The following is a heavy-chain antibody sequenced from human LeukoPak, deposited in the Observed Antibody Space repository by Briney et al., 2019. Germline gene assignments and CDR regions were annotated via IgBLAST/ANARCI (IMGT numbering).Heavy chain of an antibody. Sequence: PGGALRVSRAASGFTVSRNYMSWVRQAPGRGVEWVSVIYSGGRTYYADSVKGRLTLSRDNSKNTLYLQMRRLSAEDTAVYYCARSRGYSYGYFDHWGQGTLVSVSS. V-gene: IGHV3-66*01. J-gene: IGHJ4*02. CDR2: IYSGGRT. D-gene: IGHD5-18*01. CDR1: GFTVSRNY. CDR3: ARSRGYSYGYFDH.